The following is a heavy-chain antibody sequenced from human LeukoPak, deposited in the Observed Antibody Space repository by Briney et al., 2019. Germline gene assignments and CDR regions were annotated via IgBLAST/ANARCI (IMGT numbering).Heavy chain of an antibody. CDR3: ARRVSGYGMDV. CDR1: GXSFSSYY. V-gene: IGHV4-59*08. Sequence: PSETLSLTCTVSGXSFSSYYGSWIRQPPGKGLEWIGYIYYRGGTNYNPSLKSRLTISVDTSKNQFSLKLSSVTAADTAVYYCARRVSGYGMDVWGQGTTVTVSS. J-gene: IGHJ6*02. D-gene: IGHD3-3*01. CDR2: IYYRGGT.